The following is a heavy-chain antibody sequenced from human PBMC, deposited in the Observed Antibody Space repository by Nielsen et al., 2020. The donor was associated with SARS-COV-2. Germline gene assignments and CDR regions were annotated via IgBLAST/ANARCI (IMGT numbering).Heavy chain of an antibody. V-gene: IGHV4-34*01. CDR1: GGSISSYY. J-gene: IGHJ4*02. D-gene: IGHD3-22*01. Sequence: SETLSLTCTVSGGSISSYYWSWIRQPPGKGLEWIGEINHSGSTNYNPSLKSRVTISVDTSKNQFSLKLSSVTAADTAVYYCAREDYYDSSGCDYWGQGTLVTVSS. CDR2: INHSGST. CDR3: AREDYYDSSGCDY.